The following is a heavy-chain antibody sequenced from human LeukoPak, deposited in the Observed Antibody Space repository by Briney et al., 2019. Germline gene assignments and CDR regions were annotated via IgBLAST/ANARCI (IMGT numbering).Heavy chain of an antibody. D-gene: IGHD6-13*01. CDR1: GFTFSSYD. CDR3: ARVRRAGYSSSWYSDYYYYGMDV. J-gene: IGHJ6*02. V-gene: IGHV3-13*01. CDR2: IRTAGDK. Sequence: GGSLRLSCAASGFTFSSYDMHWVRQAAGKGLEWVSAIRTAGDKYYPGYVKGQFTITRENAKNSLYLQMNSQRAGDRAVYYCARVRRAGYSSSWYSDYYYYGMDVWGQGTTVTISS.